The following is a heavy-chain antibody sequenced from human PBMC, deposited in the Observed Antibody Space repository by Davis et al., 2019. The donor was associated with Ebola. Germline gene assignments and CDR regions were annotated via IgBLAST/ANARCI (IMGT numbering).Heavy chain of an antibody. Sequence: SETLSLTCTVSGGSISSYYWSWIRQPAGKGLEWIGRIYTSGSTHYNPSLKSRVTMSVDTSNNQFSLRLTSVTAADTAVYYCARGLLRGHLIDYWGQGVLVTVSS. V-gene: IGHV4-4*07. CDR3: ARGLLRGHLIDY. D-gene: IGHD2-21*01. CDR2: IYTSGST. J-gene: IGHJ4*02. CDR1: GGSISSYY.